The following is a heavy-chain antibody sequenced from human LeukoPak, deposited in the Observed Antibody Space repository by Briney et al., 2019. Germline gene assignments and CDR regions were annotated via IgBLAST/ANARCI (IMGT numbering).Heavy chain of an antibody. CDR2: IEEYGNEI. CDR3: AELGITMIGGV. Sequence: GGSLRLSCAASGFTFSTYWMGWVRQAPGKGLEWVANIEEYGNEIHYVDSVKGRFTISRDNAKNSLYLQMNSLRAEDTAVYYCAELGITMIGGVWGKGTTVTISS. CDR1: GFTFSTYW. V-gene: IGHV3-7*01. D-gene: IGHD3-10*02. J-gene: IGHJ6*04.